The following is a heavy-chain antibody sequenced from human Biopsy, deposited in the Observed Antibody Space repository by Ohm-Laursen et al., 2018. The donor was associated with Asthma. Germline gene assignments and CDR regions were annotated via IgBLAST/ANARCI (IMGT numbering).Heavy chain of an antibody. J-gene: IGHJ1*01. D-gene: IGHD3-3*02. CDR1: GFTFGDYW. Sequence: SLRLSCSASGFTFGDYWMSWVRQVPGKGLERVANIKHDGSEKNHVDSLKGRFTISRDNAKNSLYLQMNSLRAEDTAVYYCARTFHFRSPYHAEHYQLWGQGTLVTVSS. V-gene: IGHV3-7*01. CDR2: IKHDGSEK. CDR3: ARTFHFRSPYHAEHYQL.